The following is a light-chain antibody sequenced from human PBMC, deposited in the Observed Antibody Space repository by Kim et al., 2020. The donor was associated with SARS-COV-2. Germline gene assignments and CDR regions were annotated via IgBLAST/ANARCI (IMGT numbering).Light chain of an antibody. CDR1: ISDIGSYTS. J-gene: IGLJ1*01. CDR3: CSYAGGGTYV. V-gene: IGLV2-23*01. Sequence: GQSITLSGPGTISDIGSYTSGSWYQHHPGKATKLMIYEDSTRPSGVSDRFYAFRSGNTASLTISGLHTEDEADYYCCSYAGGGTYVFGTGTKVTVL. CDR2: EDS.